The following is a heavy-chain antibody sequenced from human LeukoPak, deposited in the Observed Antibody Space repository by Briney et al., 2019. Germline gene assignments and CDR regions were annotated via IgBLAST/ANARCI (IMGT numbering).Heavy chain of an antibody. V-gene: IGHV4-4*02. D-gene: IGHD3-22*01. CDR3: ARDLNAGSSFFLINYYDSSGYSDPNAFDI. CDR2: IYHSGST. J-gene: IGHJ3*02. Sequence: PSETLSLTCAVSGGSISSSNWWSWVRQPPGKGLEWVGEIYHSGSTNYNPSLKSRVTISVDKSKNQFSLKLSSVTAADTAVYYCARDLNAGSSFFLINYYDSSGYSDPNAFDIWGQGTMVTVSS. CDR1: GGSISSSNW.